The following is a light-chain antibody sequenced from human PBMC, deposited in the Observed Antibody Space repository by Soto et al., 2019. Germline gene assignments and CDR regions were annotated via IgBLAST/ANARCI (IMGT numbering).Light chain of an antibody. CDR1: QSVSSSY. J-gene: IGKJ2*01. CDR3: QQYGSSLYT. CDR2: GAS. V-gene: IGKV3-20*01. Sequence: EIVLTQSPATLSFSPGERATLSCRASQSVSSSYLAWYQPKPGQAPRLLIYGASSRATGIPDRFSGSGSGTDFTLTISRLEPEDFAVYYCQQYGSSLYTFGQGTKLEIK.